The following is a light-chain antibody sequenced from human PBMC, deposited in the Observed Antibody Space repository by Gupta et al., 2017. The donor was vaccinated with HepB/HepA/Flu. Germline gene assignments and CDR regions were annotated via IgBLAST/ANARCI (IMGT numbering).Light chain of an antibody. CDR2: GAS. CDR3: QQYINWPPRT. J-gene: IGKJ1*01. CDR1: QSVSNN. V-gene: IGKV3-15*01. Sequence: EIVMTQSPAPLSVSPGERATLSCRASQSVSNNLAWYQQKPGQAPRLLIDGASTRATGIPARFSGSGSGTEFTLTISSLQSEDFAVYYCQQYINWPPRTFGQGTKVEVK.